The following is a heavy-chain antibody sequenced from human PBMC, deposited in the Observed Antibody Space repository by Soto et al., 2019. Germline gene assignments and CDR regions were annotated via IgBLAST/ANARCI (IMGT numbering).Heavy chain of an antibody. CDR3: ARARNKYSDFRSGYNWFDP. D-gene: IGHD3-3*01. Sequence: SQSRSRTWAVDGGSLSVYYWSWIRQPPGKGLEWIGETNHSGSTNYNPSLKSRATISVDTSKNQFSLKLSSVTAADTAVDYCARARNKYSDFRSGYNWFDPWDQGTLVTVFS. J-gene: IGHJ5*02. CDR1: GGSLSVYY. CDR2: TNHSGST. V-gene: IGHV4-34*01.